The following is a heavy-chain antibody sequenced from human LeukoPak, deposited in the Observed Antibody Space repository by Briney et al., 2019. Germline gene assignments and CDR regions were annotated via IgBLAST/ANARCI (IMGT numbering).Heavy chain of an antibody. D-gene: IGHD3-10*01. CDR3: ARDEVCGELYY. CDR2: ISASGST. Sequence: SETLSLTCTISGESIGSYFWSWIRQPAGKGLEWIGRISASGSTYYSPSLKSRVSMSVDKSKDQFSLNLTSLSAADTAIYYCARDEVCGELYYWGQGTLVSVSS. V-gene: IGHV4-4*07. J-gene: IGHJ4*02. CDR1: GESIGSYF.